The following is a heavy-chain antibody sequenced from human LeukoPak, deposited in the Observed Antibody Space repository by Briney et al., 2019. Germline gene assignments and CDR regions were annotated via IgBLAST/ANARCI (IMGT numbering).Heavy chain of an antibody. J-gene: IGHJ4*02. CDR2: IGWNSGSI. Sequence: PGGSLRLSCTASGFTFDDYAMHWVRQAPGKGLEWVSGIGWNSGSIGYADSVKGRFTISRDNAKNSLYLQMNSLRAEDTALYYCAKVWRFGELLSVFDYWGQGTLVTVSS. V-gene: IGHV3-9*01. CDR3: AKVWRFGELLSVFDY. D-gene: IGHD3-10*01. CDR1: GFTFDDYA.